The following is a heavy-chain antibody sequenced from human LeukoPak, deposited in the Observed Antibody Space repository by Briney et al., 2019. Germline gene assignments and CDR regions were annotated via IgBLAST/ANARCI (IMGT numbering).Heavy chain of an antibody. CDR1: GYTFTIYG. V-gene: IGHV1-18*01. CDR2: ISAYNGNT. CDR3: ARGYLSDIVVVPAAFDY. J-gene: IGHJ4*02. D-gene: IGHD2-2*01. Sequence: GASVKVSCKASGYTFTIYGISWVRLAPGQGLEWMGWISAYNGNTNYAQKLQGRVTMTTDTSTSTAYMELRSLRSDDTAVYYCARGYLSDIVVVPAAFDYWGQGTLVTVSS.